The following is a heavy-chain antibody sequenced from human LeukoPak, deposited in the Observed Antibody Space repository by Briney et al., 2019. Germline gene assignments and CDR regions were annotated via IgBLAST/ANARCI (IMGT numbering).Heavy chain of an antibody. CDR3: ARDDDVWSGWRH. D-gene: IGHD3-3*01. CDR1: GFPFSTYW. CDR2: INQDGSGE. V-gene: IGHV3-7*01. Sequence: GGSLRLSCTASGFPFSTYWLSWVRQAPGKGLEWVANINQDGSGEYYAGSVKGRFTIARDNAKNSLYLQMNSLRAEDTAVYYCARDDDVWSGWRHWGRGTLVTVSS. J-gene: IGHJ4*02.